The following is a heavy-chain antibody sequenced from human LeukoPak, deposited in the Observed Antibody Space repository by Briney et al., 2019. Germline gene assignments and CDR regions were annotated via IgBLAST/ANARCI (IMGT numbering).Heavy chain of an antibody. D-gene: IGHD3-3*01. CDR1: GFSFSDYY. CDR3: ARGDDFSMDV. CDR2: ISSSGTIM. V-gene: IGHV3-11*01. J-gene: IGHJ6*03. Sequence: GGSLRLSCAASGFSFSDYYMKWIRQAPGKGLEWVSYISSSGTIMYYADSVEGRFIISRDNAKNSLYLQMNNLRAEDTAVYFCARGDDFSMDVWGKGTTVTVSS.